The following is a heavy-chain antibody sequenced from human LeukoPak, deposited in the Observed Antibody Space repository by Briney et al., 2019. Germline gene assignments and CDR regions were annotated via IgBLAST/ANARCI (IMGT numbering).Heavy chain of an antibody. V-gene: IGHV4-61*08. CDR2: IYYSGST. CDR3: ARIAAAFDP. D-gene: IGHD6-13*01. CDR1: GGSISTGGYY. Sequence: PSETLSLTCAVSGGSISTGGYYWGWIRQPPGKGLEWIGYIYYSGSTNYNPSLKSRVTVSVDTSKNQFSLKLSSVTAADTAVYYCARIAAAFDPWGQGTLVTVSS. J-gene: IGHJ5*02.